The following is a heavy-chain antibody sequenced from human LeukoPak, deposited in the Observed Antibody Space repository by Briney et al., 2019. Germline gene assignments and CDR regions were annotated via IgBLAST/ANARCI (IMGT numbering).Heavy chain of an antibody. D-gene: IGHD4-17*01. CDR2: IYPGDSDT. Sequence: GESLKISCKASCYTFNKNYIAWVRQVSGKGLEWMGIIYPGDSDTRYSPSFQGHVTISADESISTAFLQWSSVEATDSAMYRCVRGNQKYGDYVRDWGQGTLVTISS. CDR1: CYTFNKNY. V-gene: IGHV5-51*01. CDR3: VRGNQKYGDYVRD. J-gene: IGHJ4*02.